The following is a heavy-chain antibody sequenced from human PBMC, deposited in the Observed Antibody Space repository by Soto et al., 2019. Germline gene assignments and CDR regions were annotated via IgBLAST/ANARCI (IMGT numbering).Heavy chain of an antibody. J-gene: IGHJ6*02. Sequence: HGESLKISCKGSGYSFTSYWISWVRQMPGKGLEWMGRIDPSDSYTNYSPSFQGHVTISADKSISTAYLQWSSLKASDTAMYYCARQVQRRGLGSIPNYDFWSGPLYGMDVWGQGTTVTVSS. D-gene: IGHD3-3*01. CDR1: GYSFTSYW. CDR3: ARQVQRRGLGSIPNYDFWSGPLYGMDV. V-gene: IGHV5-10-1*01. CDR2: IDPSDSYT.